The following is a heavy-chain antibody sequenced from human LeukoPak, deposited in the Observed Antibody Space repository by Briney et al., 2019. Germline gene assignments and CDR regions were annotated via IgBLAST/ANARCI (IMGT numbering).Heavy chain of an antibody. D-gene: IGHD3-9*01. Sequence: SVTVSCKASGYTFTGYYIHLVRQPQAQGLEWMGLINPNSGGTHYAQKFQGRVTMTRDTSISTAYMELSRLRSDDTAVYCCARAQTYYDILTGYYTLYYFDYWGQGTLVTVSS. CDR1: GYTFTGYY. CDR3: ARAQTYYDILTGYYTLYYFDY. CDR2: INPNSGGT. J-gene: IGHJ4*02. V-gene: IGHV1-2*02.